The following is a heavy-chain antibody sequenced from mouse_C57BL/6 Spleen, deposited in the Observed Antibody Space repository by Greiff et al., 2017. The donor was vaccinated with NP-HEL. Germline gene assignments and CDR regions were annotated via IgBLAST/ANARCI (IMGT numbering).Heavy chain of an antibody. CDR2: ISSGGDYI. CDR3: TRGLGDFDY. D-gene: IGHD3-3*01. CDR1: GFTFSSYA. J-gene: IGHJ2*01. Sequence: EVQLVESGEGLVKPGGSLKLSCAASGFTFSSYAMSWVRQTPEKRLEWVAYISSGGDYIYYAATVKGRFTISRDNARKNLYLQMSSLKSEDTAMYDCTRGLGDFDYWGQGSTLTVSS. V-gene: IGHV5-9-1*02.